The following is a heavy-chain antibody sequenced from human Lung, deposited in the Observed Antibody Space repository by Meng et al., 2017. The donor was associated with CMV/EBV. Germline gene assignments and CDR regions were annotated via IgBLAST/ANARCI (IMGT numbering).Heavy chain of an antibody. CDR2: ISTNTGTP. Sequence: QVQLAPSGSELKKPGASVMVSCKASGYTFSTYTINWVRQAHGRGLEWMGWISTNTGTPTYTQGFTGRFVFSLDTSVSTAYLQISSLKAEDTAVYYCARGGNFDPWGQGTLVTVSS. CDR3: ARGGNFDP. D-gene: IGHD2/OR15-2a*01. V-gene: IGHV7-4-1*02. J-gene: IGHJ5*02. CDR1: GYTFSTYT.